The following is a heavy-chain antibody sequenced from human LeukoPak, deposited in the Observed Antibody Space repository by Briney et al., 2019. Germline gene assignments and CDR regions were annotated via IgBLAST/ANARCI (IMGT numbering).Heavy chain of an antibody. V-gene: IGHV1-8*01. CDR1: GYTFTSYD. CDR3: ARGLLWFGELSGDAFDI. Sequence: ASVKVSCKASGYTFTSYDINWVRQATGQGLEWMGWMNPNSGNTGYAQKFQGRVTMTRNTSISTAYMELSSLGSEDTAVYYCARGLLWFGELSGDAFDIWGQGTMVTVSS. J-gene: IGHJ3*02. CDR2: MNPNSGNT. D-gene: IGHD3-10*01.